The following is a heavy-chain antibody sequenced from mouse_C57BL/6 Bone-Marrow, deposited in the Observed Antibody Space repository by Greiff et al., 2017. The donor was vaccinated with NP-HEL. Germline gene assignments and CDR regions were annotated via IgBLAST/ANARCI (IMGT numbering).Heavy chain of an antibody. CDR3: ARQTVVAPYWYFDV. V-gene: IGHV5-12*01. CDR1: GFTFSDYY. CDR2: ISNGGGST. J-gene: IGHJ1*03. Sequence: DVMLVESGGGLVQPGGSLKLSCAASGFTFSDYYMYWVRQTPEKRLEWVAYISNGGGSTYYPDTVKGRFTISRDNAKNTLYLQMSRLKSEDTAMYYCARQTVVAPYWYFDVWGTGTTVTVSS. D-gene: IGHD1-1*01.